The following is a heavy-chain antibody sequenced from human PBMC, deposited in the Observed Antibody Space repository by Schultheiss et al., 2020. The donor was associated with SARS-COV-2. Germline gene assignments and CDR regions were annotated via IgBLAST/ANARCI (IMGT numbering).Heavy chain of an antibody. CDR2: TRNKANSYTT. Sequence: GGSLRLSCAASGFTFSDHYMDWVRQAPGKGLEWVGRTRNKANSYTTEYAASVNGRFTISRDDSKNSLYLQMNSLKTEDTAVYYCARARDSSSWEFDYWGQGTLVTVSS. J-gene: IGHJ4*02. CDR1: GFTFSDHY. D-gene: IGHD6-13*01. CDR3: ARARDSSSWEFDY. V-gene: IGHV3-72*01.